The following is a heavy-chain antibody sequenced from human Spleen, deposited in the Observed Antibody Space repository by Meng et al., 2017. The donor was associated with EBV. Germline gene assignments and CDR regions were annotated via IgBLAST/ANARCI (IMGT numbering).Heavy chain of an antibody. CDR3: ARWRRNSRNYLAGFDP. CDR2: IYHSGRS. V-gene: IGHV4-4*02. D-gene: IGHD2/OR15-2a*01. Sequence: QAQAQEAGTGLGVPAGALSLTFPVSGGSISSSDGWSWVRQSPEKGLEWIGEIYHSGRSNYNPSLKSRVTMSVNKSKNQFSLNLSSVTAADTAVYYCARWRRNSRNYLAGFDPWGQGTLVTVSS. CDR1: GGSISSSDG. J-gene: IGHJ5*02.